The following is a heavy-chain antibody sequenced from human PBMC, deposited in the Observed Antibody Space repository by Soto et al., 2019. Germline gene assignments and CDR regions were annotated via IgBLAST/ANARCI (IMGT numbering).Heavy chain of an antibody. V-gene: IGHV4-61*01. CDR1: GGSVSSGSYY. D-gene: IGHD1-26*01. J-gene: IGHJ3*02. CDR3: ARDRPYSGSYWDAFDI. CDR2: IYYSGST. Sequence: SETLSLTCTVSGGSVSSGSYYWSWIRQPPGKGLEWIGYIYYSGSTNYNPSLKGRVTISVDTSKNQFSLKLSSVTAADTAVYYCARDRPYSGSYWDAFDIWGQGTMVTVSS.